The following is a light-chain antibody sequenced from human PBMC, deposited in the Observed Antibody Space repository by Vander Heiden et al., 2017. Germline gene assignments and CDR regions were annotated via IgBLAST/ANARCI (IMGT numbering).Light chain of an antibody. CDR2: GNT. J-gene: IGLJ3*02. CDR3: QSYDSSLSVNWV. CDR1: SSNIGAGYD. V-gene: IGLV1-40*01. Sequence: QSVLTQPPSVSAAPGQRVTISCTGSSSNIGAGYDVHWYQQLPGTAPKLLIYGNTKRPSGVPDRFSGSKSGTSASLAITGLQAEDEADYYCQSYDSSLSVNWVFGGGTKLTVL.